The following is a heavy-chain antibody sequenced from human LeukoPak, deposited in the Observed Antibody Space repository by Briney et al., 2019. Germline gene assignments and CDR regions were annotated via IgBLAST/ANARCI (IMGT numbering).Heavy chain of an antibody. D-gene: IGHD3-16*01. CDR1: GFTFRTYW. Sequence: GGSLRLSCAGYGFTFRTYWMHWVRQAPGKGLVWVSRIDSDGSNIDYADSVKGRFTISRDNAKNTVYLQMSSLRADDTAIYYCAKGGFYNWGSYDYWGRGTLVTVSS. CDR2: IDSDGSNI. V-gene: IGHV3-74*01. J-gene: IGHJ4*02. CDR3: AKGGFYNWGSYDY.